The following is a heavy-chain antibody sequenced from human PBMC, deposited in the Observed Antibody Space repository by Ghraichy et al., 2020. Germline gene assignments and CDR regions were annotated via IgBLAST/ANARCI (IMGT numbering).Heavy chain of an antibody. CDR1: GYTFTSYG. V-gene: IGHV1-18*04. CDR2: ISAYNGNT. CDR3: ARDHQWLDRYNWFDP. D-gene: IGHD6-19*01. J-gene: IGHJ5*02. Sequence: ASVKVSCKASGYTFTSYGISWVRQAPGQGLEWMGWISAYNGNTNYAQKLQGRVTMTTDTSTSTAYMELRSLRSDDTAVYYCARDHQWLDRYNWFDPWGQGTLVTVSS.